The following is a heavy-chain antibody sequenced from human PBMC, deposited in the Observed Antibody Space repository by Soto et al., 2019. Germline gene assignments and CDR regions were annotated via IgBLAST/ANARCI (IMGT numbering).Heavy chain of an antibody. J-gene: IGHJ5*02. CDR2: ISYDGSNK. Sequence: GGSLRLSCAASGFTFSSYGMHWVRQAPGKGLEWVAVISYDGSNKYYADSVKGRFTISRDNSKNTLYLQMNSLRAEDTAVYYCAKEGVPAATPHNWFDPWGQGTLVTVSS. D-gene: IGHD2-2*01. CDR1: GFTFSSYG. CDR3: AKEGVPAATPHNWFDP. V-gene: IGHV3-30*18.